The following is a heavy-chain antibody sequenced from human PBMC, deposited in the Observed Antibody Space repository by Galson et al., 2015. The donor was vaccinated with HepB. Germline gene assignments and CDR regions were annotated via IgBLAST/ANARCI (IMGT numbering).Heavy chain of an antibody. D-gene: IGHD3-16*01. CDR2: ISAYNGNT. V-gene: IGHV1-18*01. CDR3: ARDRLHVGLGSRGVDPGYYGMDV. CDR1: GYTFTSYG. Sequence: VKVSCKASGYTFTSYGISWVQQAPGQGLEWMGWISAYNGNTNYAQKLQGRVTMTTDTSTSTAYMELRSLRSDDTAVYYCARDRLHVGLGSRGVDPGYYGMDVWGQGTTVTVSS. J-gene: IGHJ6*02.